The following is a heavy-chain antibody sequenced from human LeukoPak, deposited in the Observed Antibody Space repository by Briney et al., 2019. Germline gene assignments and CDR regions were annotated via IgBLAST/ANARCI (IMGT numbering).Heavy chain of an antibody. V-gene: IGHV3-53*01. CDR1: GFTVSSNY. CDR3: ARDTYYYGSGSYGLGY. Sequence: GGSLRLSCAASGFTVSSNYMSWVRQAPGKGLEWVSVIYSGGSTYYADSVKGRFTISRDNSKNTLYLQMNSLRAEDTAVYYCARDTYYYGSGSYGLGYWGQGTLVTVSS. CDR2: IYSGGST. J-gene: IGHJ4*02. D-gene: IGHD3-10*01.